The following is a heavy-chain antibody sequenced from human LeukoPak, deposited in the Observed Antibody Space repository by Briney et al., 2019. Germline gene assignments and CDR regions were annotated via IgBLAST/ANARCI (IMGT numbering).Heavy chain of an antibody. Sequence: SETLSLTSTVSGGSISSYYWSWIRQPPGKGLEWIGYIYYSGSTNYNPSLKSRVTISVDTSKNQFSLKLSSVTAADTAVYYCARDGSRVGGNAFDIWGQGTMLTVSS. V-gene: IGHV4-59*01. CDR3: ARDGSRVGGNAFDI. CDR1: GGSISSYY. CDR2: IYYSGST. J-gene: IGHJ3*02. D-gene: IGHD3-10*01.